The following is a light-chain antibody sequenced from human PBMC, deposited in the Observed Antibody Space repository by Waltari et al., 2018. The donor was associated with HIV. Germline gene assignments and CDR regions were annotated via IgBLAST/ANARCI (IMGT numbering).Light chain of an antibody. J-gene: IGLJ2*01. Sequence: QSALTQPRSVSGSPGQSVTISCTGTSSDVGGYHYVSWYQQHPGKAPKLIIYDVSKRPSGVPDRFSGSKSGYTASLTISGLQAEDEADYSCCSYAGIFTLVFGGGTKLTVL. CDR3: CSYAGIFTLV. CDR1: SSDVGGYHY. CDR2: DVS. V-gene: IGLV2-11*01.